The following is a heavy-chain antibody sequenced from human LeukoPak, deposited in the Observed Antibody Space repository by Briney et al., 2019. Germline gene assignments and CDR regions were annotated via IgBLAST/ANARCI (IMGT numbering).Heavy chain of an antibody. V-gene: IGHV3-7*01. D-gene: IGHD6-13*01. J-gene: IGHJ4*01. CDR1: GFTFSSYW. Sequence: PGGSLRLSCAVSGFTFSSYWMNWVRQAPGKGLEWVASIRQDDNEKSYVDSVKGRFTISRDNTKDSLYLQIDSLRAEDTAMYFCARDGTAPGLYFDLWGQGTLVTVSS. CDR3: ARDGTAPGLYFDL. CDR2: IRQDDNEK.